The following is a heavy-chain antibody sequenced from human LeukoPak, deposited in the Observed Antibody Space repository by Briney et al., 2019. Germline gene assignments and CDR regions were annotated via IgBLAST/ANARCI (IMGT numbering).Heavy chain of an antibody. CDR2: ITTYNGNT. CDR1: GYSLTTYG. V-gene: IGHV1-18*01. D-gene: IGHD6-6*01. Sequence: ASVNVSCKASGYSLTTYGINWVQQAPGQGLEWMGWITTYNGNTNYARKLQGRVTMTTDTSTNTAYMELGSLRPDDTAVYYCARLIEYRTSSRVFDIWGQGTMVTVSS. CDR3: ARLIEYRTSSRVFDI. J-gene: IGHJ3*02.